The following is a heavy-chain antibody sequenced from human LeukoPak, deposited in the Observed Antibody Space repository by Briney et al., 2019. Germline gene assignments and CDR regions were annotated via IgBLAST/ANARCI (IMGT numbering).Heavy chain of an antibody. CDR2: IYPGDSDT. V-gene: IGHV5-51*01. Sequence: GESLKIPCKDFGYSFTSYWIGWVRQMPGKGLEWMGIIYPGDSDTRYSPSFQGQVTISADKSINTAYLQWSSLKASDTAIYYCARRGEAMDPFDYWGQGTLVTVSS. D-gene: IGHD5-18*01. CDR1: GYSFTSYW. J-gene: IGHJ4*02. CDR3: ARRGEAMDPFDY.